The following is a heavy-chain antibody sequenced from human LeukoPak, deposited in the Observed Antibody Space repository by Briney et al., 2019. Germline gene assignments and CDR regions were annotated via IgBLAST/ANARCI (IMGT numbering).Heavy chain of an antibody. V-gene: IGHV4-61*02. CDR3: VRDWNGDYFDY. J-gene: IGHJ4*02. D-gene: IGHD1-1*01. Sequence: SQTLSLTCIVSGHSLSIGSYYWTWLRQPAGKGLERVGRIPTSGNTNYSPSLKSRVTISRDTSKNQFSLRLTSVTAADTAVYYCVRDWNGDYFDYWGQGTLVTASS. CDR2: IPTSGNT. CDR1: GHSLSIGSYY.